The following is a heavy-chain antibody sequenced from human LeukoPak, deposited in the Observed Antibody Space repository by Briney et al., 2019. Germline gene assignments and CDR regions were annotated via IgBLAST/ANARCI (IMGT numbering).Heavy chain of an antibody. J-gene: IGHJ6*03. V-gene: IGHV3-48*01. Sequence: PGGSLRLSCAASGFIFSTYSMNWVRQASGKGLEWVSYISSNTGTTYYADFVKGRFTMSRDNAKKSLYLQMNSLRAEDTGIYYWATCTTCSSSCYYCHMDVWGKGTTVTVSS. CDR1: GFIFSTYS. CDR2: ISSNTGTT. CDR3: ATCTTCSSSCYYCHMDV. D-gene: IGHD2-2*01.